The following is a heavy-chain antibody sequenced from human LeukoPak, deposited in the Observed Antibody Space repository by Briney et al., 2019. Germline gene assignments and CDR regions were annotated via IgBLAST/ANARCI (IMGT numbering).Heavy chain of an antibody. J-gene: IGHJ4*02. D-gene: IGHD2-2*01. CDR2: INSDGITT. V-gene: IGHV3-74*01. CDR1: GFTFSSYW. CDR3: ARTPYCSSTTCEDFDY. Sequence: GGSLRLSCAASGFTFSSYWMHWVRQAPGKGLVWVSRINSDGITTNYADYVKGRFTISRDNAKNTLYLQMNSLRADDTAVYYCARTPYCSSTTCEDFDYWGQGTLVTVSS.